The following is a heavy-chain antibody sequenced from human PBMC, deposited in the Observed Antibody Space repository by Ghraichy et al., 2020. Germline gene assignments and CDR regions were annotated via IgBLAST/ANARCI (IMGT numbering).Heavy chain of an antibody. CDR3: ARGLGYCSGSSCFYYGMDV. V-gene: IGHV1-69*13. Sequence: SVKVSCKASGGSFSDYAINWVRQAPGQGLEWMGGIIPIFGIRNHAQRFQGRVTVTADVGTSTAYMELSSLRVDDTAVYYCARGLGYCSGSSCFYYGMDVWGQGTTVTVSS. D-gene: IGHD2-2*01. CDR1: GGSFSDYA. CDR2: IIPIFGIR. J-gene: IGHJ6*02.